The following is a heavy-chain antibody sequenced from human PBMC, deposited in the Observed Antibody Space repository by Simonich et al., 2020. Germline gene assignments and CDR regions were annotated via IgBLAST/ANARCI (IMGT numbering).Heavy chain of an antibody. J-gene: IGHJ2*01. Sequence: QVQLVQSGAEVTKPGASVKVSCKASGYTFTCYYMHLVPQAPGQGLEGMAEITPNWCGTHYAHRFHGGVTMTRDPSISTAYMELSRLRSDDTAVYYCAIYSPSIAARPYWYFDLWGRGTLVTVSS. V-gene: IGHV1-2*07. CDR1: GYTFTCYY. CDR3: AIYSPSIAARPYWYFDL. D-gene: IGHD6-6*01. CDR2: ITPNWCGT.